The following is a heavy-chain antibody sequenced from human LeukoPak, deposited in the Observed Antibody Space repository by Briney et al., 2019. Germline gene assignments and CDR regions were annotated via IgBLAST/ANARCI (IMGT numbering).Heavy chain of an antibody. Sequence: QPGGSLRLSCAASGFTFSSYEMNWVRQAPGKGLEWVSGISWNSGSIGYADSVKGRFTISRDNAKNSLYLQMNSLRAEDTALYYCAKDMERYFDSFDPWGQGTLVTVSS. CDR2: ISWNSGSI. V-gene: IGHV3-9*01. CDR3: AKDMERYFDSFDP. D-gene: IGHD3-9*01. J-gene: IGHJ5*02. CDR1: GFTFSSYE.